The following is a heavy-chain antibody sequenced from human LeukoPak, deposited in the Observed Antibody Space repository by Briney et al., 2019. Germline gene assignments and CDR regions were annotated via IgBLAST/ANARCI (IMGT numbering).Heavy chain of an antibody. CDR3: ARGWCSGGRCYSTIFDI. D-gene: IGHD2-15*01. CDR1: GGSIISSSYY. V-gene: IGHV4-39*07. Sequence: SETLSLTCTVSGGSIISSSYYWGWIRQPPGKGLEWIGSIYYSGNTDYNPSLKSRVTISVETSKNQFSLKLSSVTAADTAVYYCARGWCSGGRCYSTIFDIWGQGTVVTVSS. J-gene: IGHJ3*02. CDR2: IYYSGNT.